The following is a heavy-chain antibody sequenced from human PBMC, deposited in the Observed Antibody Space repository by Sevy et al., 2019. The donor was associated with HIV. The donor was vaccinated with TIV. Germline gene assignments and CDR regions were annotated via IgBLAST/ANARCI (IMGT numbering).Heavy chain of an antibody. CDR1: GYSISSRYY. D-gene: IGHD6-13*01. CDR3: ASDITSNWLFFDY. V-gene: IGHV4-38-2*01. Sequence: SETLSLTCAVSGYSISSRYYWGWVRQPPGKGLEWIASMYYSGSTYYNPSLRSRVTISLDTSENQFSLKLTSVNAADTAVYYCASDITSNWLFFDYWGQGILVTVSS. CDR2: MYYSGST. J-gene: IGHJ4*02.